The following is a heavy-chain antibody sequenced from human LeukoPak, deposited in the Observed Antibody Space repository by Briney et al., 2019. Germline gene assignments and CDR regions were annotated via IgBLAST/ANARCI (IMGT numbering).Heavy chain of an antibody. CDR3: ARDYYDSSGFGAFDI. CDR2: INPNSGGT. CDR1: GYTFTAYY. D-gene: IGHD3-22*01. V-gene: IGHV1-2*02. J-gene: IGHJ3*02. Sequence: ASVKVSCKASGYTFTAYYMHLGRQAPGHGLEWMGWINPNSGGTNYAQKFQGRVTMTRDTSISTAYMELSRLRSDDTAVYYCARDYYDSSGFGAFDIWGQGTMVTVSS.